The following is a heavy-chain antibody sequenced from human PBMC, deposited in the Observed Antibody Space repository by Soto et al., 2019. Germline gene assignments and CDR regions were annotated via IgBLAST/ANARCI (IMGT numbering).Heavy chain of an antibody. Sequence: QVQLVESGGGVVQPGRFLRLSCAASGFTFSSYGMHWVRQAPGKGLEWVAVISYDGSNKYYADSVKGRFTISRDNSKNTLYLQMNSLRAEDTAVYYCAKDLSRLTAGTLGYWGQGTLVTVSS. CDR1: GFTFSSYG. CDR3: AKDLSRLTAGTLGY. D-gene: IGHD6-13*01. CDR2: ISYDGSNK. V-gene: IGHV3-30*18. J-gene: IGHJ4*02.